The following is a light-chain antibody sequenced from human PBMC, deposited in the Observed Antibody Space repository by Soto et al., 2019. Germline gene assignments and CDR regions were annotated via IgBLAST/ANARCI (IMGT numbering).Light chain of an antibody. J-gene: IGKJ1*01. Sequence: EIVVTQSPSTLSSSPGERATLSCRASQTVGVRLAWYQHKPGQAPRLIIYEASNRAAGIPARFSGSGSGTDFPLTITSLEPEDFAFYYCHQRQRWPRTLGQGTKVDIK. CDR1: QTVGVR. CDR3: HQRQRWPRT. V-gene: IGKV3-11*01. CDR2: EAS.